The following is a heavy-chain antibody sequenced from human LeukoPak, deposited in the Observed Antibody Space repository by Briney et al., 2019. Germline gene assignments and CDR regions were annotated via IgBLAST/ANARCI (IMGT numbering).Heavy chain of an antibody. CDR3: AHLTPTYYYDSSGYYLDY. D-gene: IGHD3-22*01. V-gene: IGHV2-5*01. CDR1: GFSLSTSGVG. Sequence: SGPTLAKPTQTLTLTCTFSGFSLSTSGVGVGWIRQPPGKALEWLALIYWNDDKRYSPSLKSRLTITKDTSKNQVVLTMTNMDPVDTATYYCAHLTPTYYYDSSGYYLDYWGQGTLVTVSS. CDR2: IYWNDDK. J-gene: IGHJ4*02.